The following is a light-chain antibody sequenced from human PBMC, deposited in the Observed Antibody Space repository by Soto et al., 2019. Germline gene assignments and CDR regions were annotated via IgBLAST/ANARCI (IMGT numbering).Light chain of an antibody. Sequence: QSALTQSRSVSGSLGQSVTISYTGTSSDVGGGHSYVSWYQQHPGKAPQLLIYDVNKRPSGVPDRFSGSKSGNTASLTISGLQTEDEADYYCCSYAGDNTLLFDGGTKLTVL. CDR3: CSYAGDNTLL. CDR1: SSDVGGGHSY. V-gene: IGLV2-11*01. CDR2: DVN. J-gene: IGLJ2*01.